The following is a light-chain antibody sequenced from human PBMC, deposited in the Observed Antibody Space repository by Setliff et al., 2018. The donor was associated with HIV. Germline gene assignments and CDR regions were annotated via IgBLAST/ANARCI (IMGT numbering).Light chain of an antibody. CDR3: SSYAGRNNYV. J-gene: IGLJ1*01. CDR1: SNDIGFYDY. V-gene: IGLV2-8*01. CDR2: EVS. Sequence: QSALTQPPSASGSVGQSVTISCTGTSNDIGFYDYVPWYQQHPGKAPKLMIYEVSKRPSGVPDRFSGSKSVNTASLTVSGLQAEDEADYYCSSYAGRNNYVFGTGTKGTVL.